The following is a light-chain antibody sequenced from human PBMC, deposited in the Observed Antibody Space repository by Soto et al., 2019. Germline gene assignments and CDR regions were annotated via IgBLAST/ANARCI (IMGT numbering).Light chain of an antibody. CDR2: VEGGGSY. CDR1: SGHSNYI. J-gene: IGLJ3*02. Sequence: QSVLTQSSSASASLGSSVKLTCTLSSGHSNYIIAWHQHQPGKAPRYLMKVEGGGSYNKGSGVPDRFSGSYSGADRYLIISNLQSEDEADYYCETRDSNTRVFGGGTKLTVL. V-gene: IGLV4-60*03. CDR3: ETRDSNTRV.